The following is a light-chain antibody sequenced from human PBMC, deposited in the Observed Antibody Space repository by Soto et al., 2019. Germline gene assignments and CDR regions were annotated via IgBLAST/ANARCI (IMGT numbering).Light chain of an antibody. J-gene: IGLJ3*02. V-gene: IGLV6-57*03. CDR1: SGSIASYY. CDR3: QSYDNTNQV. CDR2: EHN. Sequence: NFMLTQPHSVSESPGKTVTISCTRSSGSIASYYVQWYRQRPGSAPTTVIYEHNQRPSGVPGRFSGFIDSSSNSASLTISGLKTEDEADYYCQSYDNTNQVFGAWTKVTVL.